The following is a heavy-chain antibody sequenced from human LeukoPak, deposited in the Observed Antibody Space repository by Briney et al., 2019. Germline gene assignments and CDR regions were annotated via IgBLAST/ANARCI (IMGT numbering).Heavy chain of an antibody. CDR1: GFTFSSYS. D-gene: IGHD1-14*01. CDR2: ISSSSSYI. J-gene: IGHJ4*02. CDR3: ASSEPGIPSN. Sequence: GGSLRLSCAASGFTFSSYSMNWVRQAPGKGLEWVSSISSSSSYIYYADSVKGRFTISRDNAKNTLYLQMNSLRAEDTAVYYCASSEPGIPSNWGQGTLVTVSS. V-gene: IGHV3-21*01.